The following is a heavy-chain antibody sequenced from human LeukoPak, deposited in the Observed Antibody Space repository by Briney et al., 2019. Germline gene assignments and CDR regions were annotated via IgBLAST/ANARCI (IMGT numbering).Heavy chain of an antibody. V-gene: IGHV3-33*08. CDR2: IWYDGSNK. CDR1: GFTFRNYV. J-gene: IGHJ4*02. Sequence: TGGSLGLSCAASGFTFRNYVIHWVRQAPGKGLEWVAVIWYDGSNKYYADSVKGRFTISRDNSKNTLYLQMNSLRAEDTAVYYCARGRGKVKPTSFDYWGQGTLVTVSS. D-gene: IGHD3-16*01. CDR3: ARGRGKVKPTSFDY.